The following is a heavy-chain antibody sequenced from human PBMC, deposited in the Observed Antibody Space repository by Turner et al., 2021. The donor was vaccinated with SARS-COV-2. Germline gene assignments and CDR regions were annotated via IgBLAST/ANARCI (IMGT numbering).Heavy chain of an antibody. CDR3: ARGLYFDWLPDY. D-gene: IGHD3-9*01. CDR1: GGSLSDYY. CDR2: IYYSGST. V-gene: IGHV4-59*01. J-gene: IGHJ4*02. Sequence: VQLQESGPGLVEPLETPSLTCTVSGGSLSDYYWNWIRQPPGKGLEWIGYIYYSGSTNYNPSLKSRVTISVDTSKNQFSLKLSSVTAADTAVYYCARGLYFDWLPDYWGQGTLVTVSS.